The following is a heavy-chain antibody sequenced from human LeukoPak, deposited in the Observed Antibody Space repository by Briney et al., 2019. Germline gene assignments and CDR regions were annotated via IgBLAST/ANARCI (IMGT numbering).Heavy chain of an antibody. Sequence: GGFLRLSCAASGFTFSNGWMSWVRQAPGKGLEWVGRIKSKSERGTTDYAAPVKGRFTISRDGSTNTVYLHMNSLKTEDTAVYFCTSNLYCSTSSCYTLDNWGQGALVAVSP. CDR3: TSNLYCSTSSCYTLDN. V-gene: IGHV3-15*01. CDR2: IKSKSERGTT. J-gene: IGHJ4*02. D-gene: IGHD2-2*02. CDR1: GFTFSNGW.